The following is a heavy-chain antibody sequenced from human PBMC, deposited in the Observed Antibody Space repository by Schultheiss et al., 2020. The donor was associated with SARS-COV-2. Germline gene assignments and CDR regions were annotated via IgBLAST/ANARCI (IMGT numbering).Heavy chain of an antibody. J-gene: IGHJ6*03. CDR3: ARVWTIWQQLPNYYYMDV. D-gene: IGHD6-13*01. CDR1: GFTFSSYA. CDR2: IYSGGST. Sequence: GGSLRLSCAASGFTFSSYAMSWVRQAPGKGLEWVSVIYSGGSTYYADSVKGRFTISRDNAKNSLYLQMNSLRAEDTAVYYCARVWTIWQQLPNYYYMDVWGKGTTGTVAS. V-gene: IGHV3-66*01.